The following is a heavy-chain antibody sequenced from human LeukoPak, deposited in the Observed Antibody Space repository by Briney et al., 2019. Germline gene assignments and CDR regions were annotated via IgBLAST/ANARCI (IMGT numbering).Heavy chain of an antibody. CDR2: ISAYNGNT. Sequence: ASVKLSCKASGYTFIIYGISWVRQAPGQGLEWMGWISAYNGNTNYAQKVQGRVTMTTDTSTSTAYMELRSLRSDDTAVYYCARDSTVVASGSYYLPDFDYWGQGTLVTVSS. CDR1: GYTFIIYG. CDR3: ARDSTVVASGSYYLPDFDY. D-gene: IGHD3-10*01. J-gene: IGHJ4*02. V-gene: IGHV1-18*01.